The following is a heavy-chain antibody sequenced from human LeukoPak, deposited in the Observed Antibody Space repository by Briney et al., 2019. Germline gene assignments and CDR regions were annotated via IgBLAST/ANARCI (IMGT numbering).Heavy chain of an antibody. CDR2: ISSSGSTI. J-gene: IGHJ4*02. V-gene: IGHV3-11*01. CDR1: GFTFSDYY. D-gene: IGHD3-22*01. CDR3: ARDSSYYYDSSGYSGY. Sequence: PGGSLRLSCAASGFTFSDYYMSWIRQAPGKGLEWVSYISSSGSTIYYADSVKGRSTISRDNAKNSLYLQMNSLRAEDTAVYYCARDSSYYYDSSGYSGYWGQGTLVTVSS.